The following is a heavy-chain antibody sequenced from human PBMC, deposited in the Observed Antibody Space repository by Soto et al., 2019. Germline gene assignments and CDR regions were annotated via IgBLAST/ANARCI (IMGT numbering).Heavy chain of an antibody. Sequence: EVQLVESGGGLVQPGGSLRLSCAASGLIFSHYEMNWVRQAPGKGLEWVSYISSGGATIYYADSVKGRFTISRDNAKNSLYLQMNSLRAEDTAVYYCARVSSGSGSYGWFDPWGQGTLVTVSS. D-gene: IGHD3-10*01. CDR2: ISSGGATI. J-gene: IGHJ5*02. CDR1: GLIFSHYE. CDR3: ARVSSGSGSYGWFDP. V-gene: IGHV3-48*03.